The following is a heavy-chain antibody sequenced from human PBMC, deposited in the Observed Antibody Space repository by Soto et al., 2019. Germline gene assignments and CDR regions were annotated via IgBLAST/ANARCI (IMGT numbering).Heavy chain of an antibody. D-gene: IGHD4-17*01. CDR1: GGSISSGGYS. J-gene: IGHJ4*02. Sequence: PSQTLCLTYAVSGGSISSGGYSWSWIRQPPGKGLEWIGYIYHSGSTYYNPSLKSRVTISVDRSKNQFSLKLSSVTAADTAVYYCARLIYGDVDYWGQGTLVTVSS. CDR3: ARLIYGDVDY. CDR2: IYHSGST. V-gene: IGHV4-30-2*01.